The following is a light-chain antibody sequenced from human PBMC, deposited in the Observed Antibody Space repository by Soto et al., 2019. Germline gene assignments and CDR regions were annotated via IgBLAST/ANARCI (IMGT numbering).Light chain of an antibody. Sequence: QLVLTQSPSASASLGASVKLTCTLSSGHSSYAIAWHQQQPEKGPRYLMKVNSDGSHSKGDGIPDRFSGSSSGAERYFTISSLQSEDEADYYCQTWGTAYVLFGGVTKLTVL. CDR3: QTWGTAYVL. CDR1: SGHSSYA. J-gene: IGLJ2*01. V-gene: IGLV4-69*01. CDR2: VNSDGSH.